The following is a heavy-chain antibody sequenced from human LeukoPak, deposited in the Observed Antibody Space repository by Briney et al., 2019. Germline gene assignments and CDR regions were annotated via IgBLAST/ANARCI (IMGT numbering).Heavy chain of an antibody. V-gene: IGHV1-69*05. CDR3: ARGRGTTPRYYYMDV. Sequence: ASVKVSCKASGGTFSSYAISWMRQAPGQGLEWMGGIIPIFGTANYAQKFQGRVTITTDESTSTAYMELSSLRSEDTAVYYCARGRGTTPRYYYMDVWGKGTTVTVSS. CDR2: IIPIFGTA. D-gene: IGHD1-7*01. CDR1: GGTFSSYA. J-gene: IGHJ6*03.